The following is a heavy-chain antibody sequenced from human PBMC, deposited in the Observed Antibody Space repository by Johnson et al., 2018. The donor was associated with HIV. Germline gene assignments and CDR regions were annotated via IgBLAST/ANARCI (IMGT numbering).Heavy chain of an antibody. CDR1: GFTFDDYA. CDR2: ISWNSGSI. V-gene: IGHV3-9*01. Sequence: QLVESGGGLVQPGRSLRLSCAASGFTFDDYAMHWVRQVPGKGLEWVSGISWNSGSIGYADSVKGRFTISRDNAKNSLYLQMNSLRVEDTALYYCAKDSDAYYYGSGDAFDIWGQGTMVTVSS. CDR3: AKDSDAYYYGSGDAFDI. J-gene: IGHJ3*02. D-gene: IGHD3-10*01.